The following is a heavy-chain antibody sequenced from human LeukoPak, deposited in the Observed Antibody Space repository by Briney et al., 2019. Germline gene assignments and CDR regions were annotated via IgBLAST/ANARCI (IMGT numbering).Heavy chain of an antibody. CDR3: ARDGYNGYDFPFDC. CDR1: GYTFTSYY. D-gene: IGHD5-12*01. CDR2: INPNSGGT. V-gene: IGHV1-2*06. Sequence: ASVKVSCKASGYTFTSYYMHWVRQAPGQGLGWMGRINPNSGGTNYAQKFQGRVTMTRDTSINTAYMELSRLTSDDTAVYYCARDGYNGYDFPFDCWGQGTLVSVSS. J-gene: IGHJ4*02.